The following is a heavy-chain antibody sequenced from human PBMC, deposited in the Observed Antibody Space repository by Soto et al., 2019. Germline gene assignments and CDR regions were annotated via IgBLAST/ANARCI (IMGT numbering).Heavy chain of an antibody. D-gene: IGHD3-22*01. CDR1: GFTFSSYA. Sequence: KPSCAASGFTFSSYAMSWIRKATRKGLEWVSSFSGSGGSTYYADSVKGRFTISRDNSRNTLYLQMNSLRAEDTAVYYCAEGGYYDSGPSFEYWAEGTQVTVS. V-gene: IGHV3-23*01. CDR3: AEGGYYDSGPSFEY. J-gene: IGHJ4*02. CDR2: FSGSGGST.